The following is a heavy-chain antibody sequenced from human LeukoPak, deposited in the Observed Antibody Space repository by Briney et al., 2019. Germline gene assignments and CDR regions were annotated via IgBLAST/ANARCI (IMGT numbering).Heavy chain of an antibody. CDR3: AKELGLARGLKYYYYYGMDV. V-gene: IGHV3-23*01. CDR1: GFTFSSYA. CDR2: ISGSGGST. D-gene: IGHD3-3*02. J-gene: IGHJ6*02. Sequence: GGSLRLSCAASGFTFSSYAMSWVRQAPGKGLEWVSAISGSGGSTYYADSVKGRFTISRDNSKNTLYLQMNSLRAEDTAVYYCAKELGLARGLKYYYYYGMDVWGQGTTVTVSS.